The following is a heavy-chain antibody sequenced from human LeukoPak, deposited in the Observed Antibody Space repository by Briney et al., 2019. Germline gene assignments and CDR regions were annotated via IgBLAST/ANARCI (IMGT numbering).Heavy chain of an antibody. D-gene: IGHD6-13*01. V-gene: IGHV4-59*02. CDR1: DGSVINYY. CDR2: IYSSGTT. CDR3: ARDIAEYYFDY. J-gene: IGHJ4*02. Sequence: SETLSLTCTVSDGSVINYYWSWIRQPPGKGLEWIGYIYSSGTTNCNPSLKSRVTMSIDTSKNQFSLRLSSVTAEDTAVYYCARDIAEYYFDYWGQGTLVTVSS.